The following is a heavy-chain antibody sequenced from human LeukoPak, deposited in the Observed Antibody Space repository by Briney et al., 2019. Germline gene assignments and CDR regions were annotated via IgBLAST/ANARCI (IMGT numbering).Heavy chain of an antibody. J-gene: IGHJ3*02. CDR2: ISGSGGST. CDR1: GFTFSSYG. CDR3: AREEWLRFSFGAFDI. V-gene: IGHV3-23*01. Sequence: GGSLRLSCAASGFTFSSYGMSWVRQAPGKGLEWVSAISGSGGSTYYADSVKGRFTISRDNSKNTLYLQMNSLRAEDTAVYYCAREEWLRFSFGAFDIWGQGTMVTVSS. D-gene: IGHD5-12*01.